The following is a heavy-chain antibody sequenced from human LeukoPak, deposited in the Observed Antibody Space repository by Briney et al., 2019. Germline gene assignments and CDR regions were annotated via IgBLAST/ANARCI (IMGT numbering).Heavy chain of an antibody. V-gene: IGHV3-23*01. CDR3: ARDRIPNIVVVPAAPPDAFDI. CDR1: GFTFSSYA. CDR2: IVGSGDST. Sequence: GGSLRLSCAASGFTFSSYAMSWVRQAPGTGLEWVSAIVGSGDSTYYADSVKGRFTISRDNSKNTLYLQMNSLRAEDTAVYYCARDRIPNIVVVPAAPPDAFDIWGQGTMVTVSS. D-gene: IGHD2-2*01. J-gene: IGHJ3*02.